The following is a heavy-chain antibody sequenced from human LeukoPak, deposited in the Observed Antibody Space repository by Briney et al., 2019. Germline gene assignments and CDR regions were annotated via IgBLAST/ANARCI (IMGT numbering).Heavy chain of an antibody. Sequence: SDTLSLTCTVSGGSISSNYWSWIRQPAGKGLEWIGRIYTSGRTNYNTSLMSRVSMSLDTTKNQFSLKLNSVTAADTAVYYCARQPPYYYDMDVWGRGTTVTVFS. CDR1: GGSISSNY. CDR2: IYTSGRT. V-gene: IGHV4-4*07. J-gene: IGHJ6*02. CDR3: ARQPPYYYDMDV.